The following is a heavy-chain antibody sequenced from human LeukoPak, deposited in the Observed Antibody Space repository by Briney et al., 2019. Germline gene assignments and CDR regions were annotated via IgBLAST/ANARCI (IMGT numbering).Heavy chain of an antibody. V-gene: IGHV1-18*01. CDR2: ISAYNGNT. D-gene: IGHD2-2*01. J-gene: IGHJ4*02. CDR1: GYTFTSYG. CDR3: ARDQRYCSSTSCAYSSGWSPSDY. Sequence: GASVKVSCKASGYTFTSYGISWVRQAPGQGLEWMGWISAYNGNTNYAQKLQGRVTMTTDTSTSTAYMELRSLRSDDTAVYYCARDQRYCSSTSCAYSSGWSPSDYWGQGTLVTVSS.